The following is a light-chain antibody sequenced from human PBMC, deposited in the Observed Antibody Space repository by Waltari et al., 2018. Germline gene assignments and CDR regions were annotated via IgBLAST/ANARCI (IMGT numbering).Light chain of an antibody. CDR2: FVS. Sequence: DIVMTQSPISLSVTPGEPASISCRSSQSLLYSSGNTFLDLYLQKPGQSPQLLIYFVSNRASGVPDRFSGSGSGTDFTLKIIRVEAEDVGVYFCMQARQTPWTFGQGTRVEIK. CDR3: MQARQTPWT. CDR1: QSLLYSSGNTF. J-gene: IGKJ1*01. V-gene: IGKV2-28*01.